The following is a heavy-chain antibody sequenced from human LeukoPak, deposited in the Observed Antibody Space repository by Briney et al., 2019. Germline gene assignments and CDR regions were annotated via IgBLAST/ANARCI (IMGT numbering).Heavy chain of an antibody. Sequence: KPSEPLSLTCTVSGGSISSYYWSWMRQRPGKGLEGIGCIYTSGTTNYNPSLRSRVTISVDMSKNQFSLKLSSVTAADTAVYFCARGQQHLDLPFDYWGQGTLVTVSS. V-gene: IGHV4-4*07. CDR1: GGSISSYY. J-gene: IGHJ4*02. CDR2: IYTSGTT. D-gene: IGHD1-1*01. CDR3: ARGQQHLDLPFDY.